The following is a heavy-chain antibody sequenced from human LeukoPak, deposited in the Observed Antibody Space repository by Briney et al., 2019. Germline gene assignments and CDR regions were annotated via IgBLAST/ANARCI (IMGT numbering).Heavy chain of an antibody. J-gene: IGHJ3*02. CDR2: IYYSGNT. CDR3: ARRGETWGFAFDI. D-gene: IGHD3-16*01. Sequence: SETLSLTCTVSGGSISTSSYYWGWIRQPPGKGLERIASIYYSGNTYYNPSLKSRVAISIDTSKNQFSLKLSSVTAADTAVYYCARRGETWGFAFDIWGQGTMVTVSS. CDR1: GGSISTSSYY. V-gene: IGHV4-39*01.